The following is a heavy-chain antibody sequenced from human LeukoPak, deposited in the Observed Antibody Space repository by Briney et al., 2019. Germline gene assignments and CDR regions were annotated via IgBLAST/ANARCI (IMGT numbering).Heavy chain of an antibody. Sequence: VASVKVSCKASGYTFTTYAIHWVRQAPGQRLEWMGWINTNTGSPTYAQGFTGRFVFSLDTSVSTAYLQISSLKAEDTAVYYCARDLTITTYYYDSSGYGVDYWGQGTLVTVSS. J-gene: IGHJ4*02. CDR3: ARDLTITTYYYDSSGYGVDY. V-gene: IGHV7-4-1*02. CDR1: GYTFTTYA. D-gene: IGHD3-22*01. CDR2: INTNTGSP.